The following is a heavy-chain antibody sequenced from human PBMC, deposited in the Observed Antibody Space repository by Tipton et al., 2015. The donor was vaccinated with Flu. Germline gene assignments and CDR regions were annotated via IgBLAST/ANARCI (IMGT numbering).Heavy chain of an antibody. Sequence: TLSLTCTVSGGSISSGSYYWGWIRQPAGKGLEWIGRIYTSGSTYYNPSLKSRVTISIDTSKNQFSLRLSFVTAADTAVYYCAREKDSRGSEYFQQWGQGTLVTVSS. CDR3: AREKDSRGSEYFQQ. CDR1: GGSISSGSYY. CDR2: IYTSGST. D-gene: IGHD6-19*01. V-gene: IGHV4-61*02. J-gene: IGHJ1*01.